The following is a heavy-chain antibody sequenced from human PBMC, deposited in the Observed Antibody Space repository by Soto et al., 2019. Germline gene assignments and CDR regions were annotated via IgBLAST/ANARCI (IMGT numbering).Heavy chain of an antibody. CDR1: GFTFSNYA. CDR3: ARGSNGYHFDY. CDR2: ISSNGHST. V-gene: IGHV3-64*01. J-gene: IGHJ4*02. Sequence: EVQLVESGGGLVQPGGSLRLSCAASGFTFSNYAMHWVRQAPGKGLEYVSTISSNGHSTDYANSVKGRFTISRDNSMNTLYLQMGSLRAEDMAVYYRARGSNGYHFDYWVQGTLVTVSS. D-gene: IGHD5-12*01.